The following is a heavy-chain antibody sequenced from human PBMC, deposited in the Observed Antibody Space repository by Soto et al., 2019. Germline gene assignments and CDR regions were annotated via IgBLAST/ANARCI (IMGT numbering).Heavy chain of an antibody. D-gene: IGHD5-18*01. CDR1: GYSFTSYW. CDR3: ARLWVVDTAMGPFGY. CDR2: IYPGDSDT. V-gene: IGHV5-51*01. J-gene: IGHJ4*02. Sequence: GESLKISCKGSGYSFTSYWIGWVRQMPGKGLEWMGIIYPGDSDTRYSPSFQGQVTISADKSISTAYLQWSSLKASDTAMYYCARLWVVDTAMGPFGYWGQGTLVTVSS.